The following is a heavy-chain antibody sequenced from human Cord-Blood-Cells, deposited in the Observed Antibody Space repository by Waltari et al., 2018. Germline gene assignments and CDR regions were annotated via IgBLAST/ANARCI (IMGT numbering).Heavy chain of an antibody. CDR2: INPNSGGT. CDR3: ARTLYYYGSGSYYAFDI. CDR1: GYTFTGYY. D-gene: IGHD3-10*01. J-gene: IGHJ3*02. Sequence: QVQLVQSGAEVKKPGASVKVSCKASGYTFTGYYMHCVRQAPGQGLEWMGWINPNSGGTNYAQKFQGWVTMTRDTSISTAYMELSRLRSDDTAVYYCARTLYYYGSGSYYAFDIWGQGTMVTVSS. V-gene: IGHV1-2*04.